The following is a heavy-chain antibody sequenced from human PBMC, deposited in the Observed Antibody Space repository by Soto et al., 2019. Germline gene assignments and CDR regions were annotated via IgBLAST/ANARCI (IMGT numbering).Heavy chain of an antibody. J-gene: IGHJ3*02. D-gene: IGHD3-22*01. CDR2: IIPIFGTA. CDR1: GGTFSSYA. V-gene: IGHV1-69*06. CDR3: ARGGYYDSSGPPVAFDI. Sequence: SVKVSCKASGGTFSSYAISWVRQAPGQGLEWMGGIIPIFGTANYAQKFQGRVTITADKSTSTAYMELSSLRSEDTAVYYCARGGYYDSSGPPVAFDIWGQGTMVTVS.